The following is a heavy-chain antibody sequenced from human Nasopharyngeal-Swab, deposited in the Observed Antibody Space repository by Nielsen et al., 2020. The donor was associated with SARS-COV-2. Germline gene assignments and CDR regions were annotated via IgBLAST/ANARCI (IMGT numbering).Heavy chain of an antibody. Sequence: GGSLRLSCAASGFTFSSYAMHLVRQAPGKGLEWVAVISYDGSNKYYADSVKGRFTISRDNSKNTLYLQMNSLRAEDTAVYYCARDPRPYSSSWYYFDYWGQGTLVTVSS. D-gene: IGHD6-13*01. J-gene: IGHJ4*02. CDR3: ARDPRPYSSSWYYFDY. CDR2: ISYDGSNK. CDR1: GFTFSSYA. V-gene: IGHV3-30*04.